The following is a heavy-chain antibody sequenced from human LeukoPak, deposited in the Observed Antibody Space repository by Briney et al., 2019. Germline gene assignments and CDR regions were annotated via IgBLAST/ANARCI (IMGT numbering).Heavy chain of an antibody. CDR1: GFTFRDYR. J-gene: IGHJ4*02. D-gene: IGHD6-13*01. CDR2: ISSSSSYI. CDR3: AKPAAAGTGGFDY. Sequence: GGSLRLSCEGSGFTFRDYRMSWIRQAPGKGLEWVSSISSSSSYIYYADSVKGRFTISRDNAKNSLYLQMNSLRAEDTAVYYCAKPAAAGTGGFDYWGQGTLVTVSS. V-gene: IGHV3-11*06.